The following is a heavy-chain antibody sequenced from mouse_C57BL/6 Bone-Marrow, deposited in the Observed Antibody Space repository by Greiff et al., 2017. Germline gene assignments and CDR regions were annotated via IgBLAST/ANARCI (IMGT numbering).Heavy chain of an antibody. CDR1: GYTFTSYW. Sequence: QVQLQQSGAELVKPGASVKLSCKASGYTFTSYWMHWVKQRPGRGLEWIGRIDPNSGGTKYNEKFKSKATLTVDKPSSTAYMQLSSLTSEDSAVYYCARRHGSSYGYAMDYWGQGTSVTVSS. D-gene: IGHD1-1*01. J-gene: IGHJ4*01. CDR3: ARRHGSSYGYAMDY. CDR2: IDPNSGGT. V-gene: IGHV1-72*01.